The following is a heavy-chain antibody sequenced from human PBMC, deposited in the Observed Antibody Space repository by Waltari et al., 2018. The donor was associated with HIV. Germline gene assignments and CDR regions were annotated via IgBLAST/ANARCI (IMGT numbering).Heavy chain of an antibody. Sequence: QLQQWGAGLLRPSETLSLTCAVYGDPLKGYSWISFRPSPQRGLAWLGEADHRGNTHYAPSLQSRVTISVDASKNQFSLSLASVTAADQGVYFCARAREIQTSEVLFYYYYDYRDIWGSGTTVTVS. V-gene: IGHV4-34*01. CDR3: ARAREIQTSEVLFYYYYDYRDI. CDR2: ADHRGNT. J-gene: IGHJ6*03. D-gene: IGHD3-10*01. CDR1: GDPLKGYS.